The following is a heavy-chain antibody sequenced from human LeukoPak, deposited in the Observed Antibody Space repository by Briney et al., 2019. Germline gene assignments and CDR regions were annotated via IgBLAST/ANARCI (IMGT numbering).Heavy chain of an antibody. Sequence: SETLSLTCTVSGGSISSGGYYWSWIRQPPGKGLEWIGYIYHSGSTYYNPSLKSRVTISVDRSKNQFSLKLSSVTAADTAVYYCARRAEDYYYYMDVWGKGTTVTVSS. CDR3: ARRAEDYYYYMDV. CDR1: GGSISSGGYY. V-gene: IGHV4-30-2*01. CDR2: IYHSGST. J-gene: IGHJ6*03.